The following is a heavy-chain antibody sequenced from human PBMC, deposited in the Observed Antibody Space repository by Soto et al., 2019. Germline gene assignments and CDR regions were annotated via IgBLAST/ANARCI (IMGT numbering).Heavy chain of an antibody. D-gene: IGHD4-17*01. CDR2: IYHSGST. J-gene: IGHJ4*02. Sequence: PSETLSLTCAVSGGSISSGGYSCNWIRQPPGKGLEWIGYIYHSGSTYYNPSLKSRVTISVDRSKNQFSLKLSSVTAADTAVYYCARGMTTVTTSDYWCPGTLVTVFS. CDR1: GGSISSGGYS. CDR3: ARGMTTVTTSDY. V-gene: IGHV4-30-2*01.